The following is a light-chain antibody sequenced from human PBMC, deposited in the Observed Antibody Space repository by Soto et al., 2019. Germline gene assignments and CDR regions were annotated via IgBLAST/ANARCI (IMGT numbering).Light chain of an antibody. CDR1: QTVTRH. CDR3: QQRSNWPPGWT. V-gene: IGKV3-11*01. CDR2: AAS. J-gene: IGKJ1*01. Sequence: EIVLTQSPDTLSLSPGERATLSCRASQTVTRHLAWYQQKPGQAPRLLIYAASNRATGIPARFRGSGSGTDFTLTISSLEPEDFAVYYCQQRSNWPPGWTFGQGTKVEIK.